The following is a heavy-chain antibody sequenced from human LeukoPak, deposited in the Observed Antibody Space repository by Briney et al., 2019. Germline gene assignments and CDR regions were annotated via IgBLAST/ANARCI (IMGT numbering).Heavy chain of an antibody. Sequence: GGSLRLSCAGSGFTFSNYNMNWVRQTPGKGLEWVAVISYDGSNKYYADSVKGRFTISRDNSKNTLYLQMNSLRAEDTAVYYCARTRTSSSWYIDYWGRGTLVTVSS. CDR2: ISYDGSNK. J-gene: IGHJ4*02. V-gene: IGHV3-30*03. CDR3: ARTRTSSSWYIDY. CDR1: GFTFSNYN. D-gene: IGHD6-13*01.